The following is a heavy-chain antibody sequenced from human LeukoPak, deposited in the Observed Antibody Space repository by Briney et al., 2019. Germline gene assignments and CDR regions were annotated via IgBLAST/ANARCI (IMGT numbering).Heavy chain of an antibody. CDR3: ARVMWLYYGMDV. V-gene: IGHV1-8*01. CDR2: MNPNSGST. J-gene: IGHJ6*02. CDR1: GYTFTTYD. D-gene: IGHD2-21*01. Sequence: ASVKVSCKASGYTFTTYDINWVRQATGQGLEWMGWMNPNSGSTGYAQKFQGRVTMTRSTSMSTAYMELSSLTSEDTAVYYCARVMWLYYGMDVWGQGTTVTVSS.